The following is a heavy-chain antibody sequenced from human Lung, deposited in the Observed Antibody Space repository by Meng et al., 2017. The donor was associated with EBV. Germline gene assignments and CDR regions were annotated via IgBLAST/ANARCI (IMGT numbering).Heavy chain of an antibody. J-gene: IGHJ4*02. CDR3: ARHPGDYYSDTSGFETYFDS. D-gene: IGHD3-22*01. Sequence: VQSGAEVKMAWSRVKVPCTAAGVNSRHMASGGVRQAPGQGLGWMGAIVPIVGKSTYAGRFHDRVIITADEFTSTAYLELSSLTFEDTAVYYCARHPGDYYSDTSGFETYFDSWGQGTLVTVSS. CDR2: IVPIVGKS. CDR1: GVNSRHMA. V-gene: IGHV1-69*01.